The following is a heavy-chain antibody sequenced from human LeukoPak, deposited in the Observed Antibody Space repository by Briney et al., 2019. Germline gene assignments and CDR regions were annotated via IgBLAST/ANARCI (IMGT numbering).Heavy chain of an antibody. D-gene: IGHD5-18*01. CDR2: ISAYNGNT. CDR3: ARSLNGIQLWLPDYYYYYGMDV. CDR1: GYIFTSYG. V-gene: IGHV1-18*01. Sequence: ASVKVSCKASGYIFTSYGISWVRQAPGQGLEWMGWISAYNGNTNYAQKLQGRVTMTTDTSTSTAYMELRSLGSDDTAVYYCARSLNGIQLWLPDYYYYYGMDVWGQGTTVTVSS. J-gene: IGHJ6*02.